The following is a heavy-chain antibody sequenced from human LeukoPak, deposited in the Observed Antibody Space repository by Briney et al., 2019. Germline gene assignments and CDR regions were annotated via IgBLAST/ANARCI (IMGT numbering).Heavy chain of an antibody. CDR3: ATRNWSYDFWSGYFSYYYYMDV. V-gene: IGHV4-34*01. CDR1: GGSFSGYY. Sequence: SETLSLTCAVYGGSFSGYYWSWIRQPPGKGLEWIGESKHSGGTNYNPSLKSRVTISVDTSKKQFSLTLTSVTAADTAVYYCATRNWSYDFWSGYFSYYYYMDVWGKGTTVTVSS. CDR2: SKHSGGT. D-gene: IGHD3-3*01. J-gene: IGHJ6*03.